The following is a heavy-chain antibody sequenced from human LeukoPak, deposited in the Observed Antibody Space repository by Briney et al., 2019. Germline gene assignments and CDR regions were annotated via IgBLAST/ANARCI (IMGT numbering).Heavy chain of an antibody. CDR1: GYTFTGYY. D-gene: IGHD3-22*01. V-gene: IGHV1-2*06. J-gene: IGHJ4*02. Sequence: GASVTVSCKASGYTFTGYYMHWVRQAPGQGLEWMGRINPNSGGTNYAQKFQGRVTMTRDTSISTAYMELSRLRSDDTAMYYCARENYYDSSGYYGIWGQGTLVTVSS. CDR2: INPNSGGT. CDR3: ARENYYDSSGYYGI.